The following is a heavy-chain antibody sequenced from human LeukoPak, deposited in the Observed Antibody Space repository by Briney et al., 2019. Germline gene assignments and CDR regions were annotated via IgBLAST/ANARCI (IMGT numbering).Heavy chain of an antibody. CDR3: ARAKNDYGDNGKIRFGYMDV. Sequence: PGGSLRLSCAASGFTFSDYYMTWIRQAPGKGLEWVSYISSRGSTILYADSVKGRFTISRDNAKNSLYLQMNSLRAEDTAVYYCARAKNDYGDNGKIRFGYMDVWGKGTTVTVSS. V-gene: IGHV3-11*04. CDR1: GFTFSDYY. D-gene: IGHD4-17*01. J-gene: IGHJ6*03. CDR2: ISSRGSTI.